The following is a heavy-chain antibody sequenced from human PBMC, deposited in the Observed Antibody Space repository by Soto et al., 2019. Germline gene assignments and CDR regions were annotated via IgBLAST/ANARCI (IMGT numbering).Heavy chain of an antibody. J-gene: IGHJ6*03. CDR3: ARSDGDGDYYYYYYMDV. CDR1: GYTFTSYA. D-gene: IGHD4-17*01. Sequence: ASVKVSCKASGYTFTSYAMHWVRQAPGQRLEWMGWINAGNGNTKYSQKFQGRVTITRDTSASTAYMELSSLRSEDTAVYYCARSDGDGDYYYYYYMDVWGKGTTVTVSS. CDR2: INAGNGNT. V-gene: IGHV1-3*01.